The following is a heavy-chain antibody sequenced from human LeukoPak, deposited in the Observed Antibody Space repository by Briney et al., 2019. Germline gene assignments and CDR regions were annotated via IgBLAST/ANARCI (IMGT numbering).Heavy chain of an antibody. J-gene: IGHJ4*02. Sequence: SETLSLTCTVSGGSISSYYWSWIRQPPGKGLEWIGHIYYTGITNYNPSLKSRVTMSVDTSKNQFSLKLSSVTAADTAVYYCGRLPDSRGYYIDHWGQGTLVTVSS. V-gene: IGHV4-59*08. CDR2: IYYTGIT. CDR3: GRLPDSRGYYIDH. D-gene: IGHD3-22*01. CDR1: GGSISSYY.